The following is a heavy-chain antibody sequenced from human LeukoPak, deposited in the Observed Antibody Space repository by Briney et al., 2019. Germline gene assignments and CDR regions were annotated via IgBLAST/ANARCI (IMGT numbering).Heavy chain of an antibody. J-gene: IGHJ4*02. CDR3: VRHSPSAITQDY. CDR1: GYSFTSYW. CDR2: IYPGDSDT. Sequence: KVGESLKISCKGSGYSFTSYWIGWVRQMPGKGLEWMGIIYPGDSDTRYSPSFRGHVTISADKSITTAYLQWNSLRASDTAIYYCVRHSPSAITQDYWGQGTLVTVSS. D-gene: IGHD3-10*01. V-gene: IGHV5-51*01.